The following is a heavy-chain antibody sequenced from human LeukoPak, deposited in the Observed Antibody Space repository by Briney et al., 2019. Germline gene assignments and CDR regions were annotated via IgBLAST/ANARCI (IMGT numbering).Heavy chain of an antibody. CDR1: GFTLSSYS. Sequence: GGSLRLSCAASGFTLSSYSMNWVRQAPGKGLEWISYINSDRYRNTIYYADTVKGRFTISRDNAKSSLYLQLNSLRDEDTAIYYCARDRDYAFDYWGQGTLVTVSS. J-gene: IGHJ4*02. V-gene: IGHV3-48*02. CDR3: ARDRDYAFDY. D-gene: IGHD4-17*01. CDR2: INSDRYRNTI.